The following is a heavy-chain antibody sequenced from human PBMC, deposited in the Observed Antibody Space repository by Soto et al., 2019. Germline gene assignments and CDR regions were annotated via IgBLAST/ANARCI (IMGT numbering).Heavy chain of an antibody. V-gene: IGHV3-53*04. D-gene: IGHD5-12*01. CDR3: ARALRVATKKRLTYYYYYYMDV. Sequence: PGGSLRLSCAASGFTVSSYYMSWVRKAPGKGLEWVSVIYSGGSTYYADSVKGRFTISRHNSKNTLYLQMNSLRAEDTAVYYCARALRVATKKRLTYYYYYYMDVWGKGTTVTVSS. CDR1: GFTVSSYY. J-gene: IGHJ6*03. CDR2: IYSGGST.